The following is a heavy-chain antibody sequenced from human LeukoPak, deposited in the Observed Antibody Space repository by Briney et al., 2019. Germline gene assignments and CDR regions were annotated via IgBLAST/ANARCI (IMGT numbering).Heavy chain of an antibody. V-gene: IGHV3-74*01. D-gene: IGHD1-26*01. CDR3: ARGAYYYYGMDV. J-gene: IGHJ6*02. CDR1: GFTFSSYW. Sequence: PGRSLRLSCAASGFTFSSYWMHWVRQAPGKGLVWVSRINSDGSSTSYADSVKGRFTISRDNAKNTLYLQMNSLRAEDTAVYYCARGAYYYYGMDVWGQGTTVTVSS. CDR2: INSDGSST.